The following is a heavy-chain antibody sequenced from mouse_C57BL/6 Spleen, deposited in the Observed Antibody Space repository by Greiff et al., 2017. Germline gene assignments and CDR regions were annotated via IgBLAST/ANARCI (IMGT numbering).Heavy chain of an antibody. Sequence: VQLQQSGAELVKPGASVKISCKASGYAFSSYWMNWVKQRPGKGLEWIGQIYPGDGDTNYNGKFKGKATLTADKSSSTAYMQLSSLTSEDSAVYFCARRVDYYGAWFAYWGQGTLVTVSA. D-gene: IGHD1-1*01. CDR3: ARRVDYYGAWFAY. CDR1: GYAFSSYW. J-gene: IGHJ3*01. CDR2: IYPGDGDT. V-gene: IGHV1-80*01.